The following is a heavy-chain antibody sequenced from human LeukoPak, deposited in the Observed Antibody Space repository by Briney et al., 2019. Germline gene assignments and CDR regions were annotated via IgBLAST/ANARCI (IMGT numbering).Heavy chain of an antibody. CDR3: ARDLYDSSGYYYPAGFDY. CDR1: GFTFSSYA. CDR2: ISYDGSNK. D-gene: IGHD3-22*01. V-gene: IGHV3-30-3*01. J-gene: IGHJ4*02. Sequence: GSLRLSCAASGFTFSSYAMHWVRQAPGKGLGWGAVISYDGSNKYYADSVKGRFTISRDNSKNTLYLQMNSLRAEDTAVYYCARDLYDSSGYYYPAGFDYWGQGTLVTVSS.